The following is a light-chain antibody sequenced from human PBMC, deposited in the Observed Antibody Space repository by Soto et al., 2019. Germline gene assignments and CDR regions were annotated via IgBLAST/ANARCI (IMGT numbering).Light chain of an antibody. CDR3: QQFYSTPRT. J-gene: IGKJ1*01. V-gene: IGKV4-1*01. Sequence: DIVMTQSPDSLAVSLGERATINCKSNQSVLFSSKNKNYLAWYQQKIGQPPKLLIYWASTREPGVPDRFSGSGSGTDFTLSISSLQAEDVAVYYCQQFYSTPRTFGQGTKVEVK. CDR2: WAS. CDR1: QSVLFSSKNKNY.